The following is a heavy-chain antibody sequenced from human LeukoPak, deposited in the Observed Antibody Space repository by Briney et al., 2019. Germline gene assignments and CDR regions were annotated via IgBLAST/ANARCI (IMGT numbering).Heavy chain of an antibody. CDR3: AKDPDY. CDR2: IRYDGSNK. Sequence: VGSLRLSCAASGFSFSTYGLHWVRQAPGKGLEWVAFIRYDGSNKYYADSVKGRFTISRDNSKSTLYLQVNSLRAEDTAVYYCAKDPDYWGQGTLVTVSS. V-gene: IGHV3-30*02. J-gene: IGHJ4*02. CDR1: GFSFSTYG.